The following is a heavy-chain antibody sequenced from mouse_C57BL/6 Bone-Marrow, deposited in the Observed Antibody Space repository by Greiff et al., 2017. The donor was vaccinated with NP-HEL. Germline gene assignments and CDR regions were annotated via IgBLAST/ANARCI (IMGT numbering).Heavy chain of an antibody. Sequence: VQLQQPGAELVRPGSSVKLSCKASGYTFTSYWMDWVKQRPGQGLEWIGNIYPSDSETHYNQKFKDKATLTVDKSSSTAYMQLSSLTSEDSAVYYGAREGTAQATFWFAYWGQGTLVTVSA. CDR2: IYPSDSET. V-gene: IGHV1-61*01. J-gene: IGHJ3*01. CDR1: GYTFTSYW. CDR3: AREGTAQATFWFAY. D-gene: IGHD3-2*02.